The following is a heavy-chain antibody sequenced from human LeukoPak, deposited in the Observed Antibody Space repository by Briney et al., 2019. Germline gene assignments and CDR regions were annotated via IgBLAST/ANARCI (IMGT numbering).Heavy chain of an antibody. CDR3: ARGNWRYYFGY. J-gene: IGHJ4*02. Sequence: PSETLSLTCTVSGGSISSYYWSWIRQPPGKGLEWIGCMYYSGSTDYNPSLKSRVTMSVDTSKNQFSLKLSSVTAADTAVYYCARGNWRYYFGYWGQGTLVTVSS. CDR1: GGSISSYY. CDR2: MYYSGST. D-gene: IGHD1-1*01. V-gene: IGHV4-59*01.